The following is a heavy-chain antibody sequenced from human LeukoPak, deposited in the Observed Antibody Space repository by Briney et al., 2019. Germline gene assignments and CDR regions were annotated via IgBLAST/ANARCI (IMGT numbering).Heavy chain of an antibody. Sequence: SETLSLTCTVSGGSISSGGYYWSWIRQHPGKGLEWIGYIYYSGSTYYNPSLKSRVTISVDTSKNQFSLKLSSVTAADTAVYYCARPVGVVPAAIGWFDPWGQGTLVTVSS. CDR3: ARPVGVVPAAIGWFDP. CDR1: GGSISSGGYY. D-gene: IGHD2-2*02. CDR2: IYYSGST. J-gene: IGHJ5*02. V-gene: IGHV4-31*03.